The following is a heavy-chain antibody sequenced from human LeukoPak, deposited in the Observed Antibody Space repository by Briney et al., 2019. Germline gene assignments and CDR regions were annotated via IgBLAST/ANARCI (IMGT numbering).Heavy chain of an antibody. J-gene: IGHJ5*02. CDR1: GDTFSGYY. V-gene: IGHV1-2*02. Sequence: GASVKVSCKASGDTFSGYYIHWVRQTPGQRPEWMGWINPNNGGTNYPQKFQGRVTMTRDTSISTAYMELSRLRSDDTAVYYCARNRIRAAAGTRNWFDPWGQGTLVTVSS. CDR2: INPNNGGT. D-gene: IGHD6-13*01. CDR3: ARNRIRAAAGTRNWFDP.